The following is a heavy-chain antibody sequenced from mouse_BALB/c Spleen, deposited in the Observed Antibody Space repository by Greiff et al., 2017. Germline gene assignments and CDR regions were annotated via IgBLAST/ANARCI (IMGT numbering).Heavy chain of an antibody. V-gene: IGHV5-6-4*01. J-gene: IGHJ4*01. CDR3: ARHPYYGSSFYAMDY. D-gene: IGHD1-1*01. CDR2: ISSGGSYT. Sequence: EVQLVESGGGLVKPGGSLKLSCAASGFTFSSYTMSWVRQTPEKRLEWVATISSGGSYTYYPDSVKGRFTISRDNAKNTLYLQMSSLKSEDTAMYYCARHPYYGSSFYAMDYWGQGTSVTVSS. CDR1: GFTFSSYT.